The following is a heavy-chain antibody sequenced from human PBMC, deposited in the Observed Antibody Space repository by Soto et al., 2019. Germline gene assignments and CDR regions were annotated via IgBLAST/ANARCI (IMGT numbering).Heavy chain of an antibody. CDR1: CGPIHSGGYY. V-gene: IGHV4-31*03. CDR3: ARDRGTTIGEYYYYYMDV. J-gene: IGHJ6*03. Sequence: PSETPSPTRPFSCGPIHSGGYYLSLIRQPPGKGLEWIGYIYYSGSTYYNPSLKSRVTISVDTSKNQFSLKLSSVTAADTAVYYCARDRGTTIGEYYYYYMDVWGKGTTVTVSS. D-gene: IGHD1-7*01. CDR2: IYYSGST.